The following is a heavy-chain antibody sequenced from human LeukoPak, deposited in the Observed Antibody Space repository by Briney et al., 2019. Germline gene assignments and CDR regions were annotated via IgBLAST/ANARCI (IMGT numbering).Heavy chain of an antibody. J-gene: IGHJ4*02. V-gene: IGHV3-7*01. CDR2: IKQDGSEK. D-gene: IGHD5-12*01. CDR1: GFTFNRYW. Sequence: PGGSLRLSCAASGFTFNRYWMGWVRQAPGKGLEWVADIKQDGSEKYYVDSVKGRFTISRDNAKNSLYLQMNSLRAEDTAVYYCARVEASGYDYGAFDYWGQGTLVTVSS. CDR3: ARVEASGYDYGAFDY.